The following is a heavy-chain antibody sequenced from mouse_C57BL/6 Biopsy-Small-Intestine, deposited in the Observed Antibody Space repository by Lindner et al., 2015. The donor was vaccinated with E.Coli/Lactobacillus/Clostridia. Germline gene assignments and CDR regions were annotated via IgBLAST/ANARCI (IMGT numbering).Heavy chain of an antibody. CDR2: INPNSGGV. CDR1: EYTFTDYY. J-gene: IGHJ1*01. D-gene: IGHD2-10*02. CDR3: ARVPLYNSRMVGRYSYLMDV. V-gene: IGHV1-18*01. Sequence: SVKVSCKASEYTFTDYYMHWVRQAPGQGLEWMGRINPNSGGVNYAQKFHGRVTMTRDTSISTAYMELSRLTSDDTAVYYCARVPLYNSRMVGRYSYLMDVWGQGTTVTVSS.